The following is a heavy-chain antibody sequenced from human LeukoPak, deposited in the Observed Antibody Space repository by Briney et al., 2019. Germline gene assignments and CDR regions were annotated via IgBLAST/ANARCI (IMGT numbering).Heavy chain of an antibody. J-gene: IGHJ4*02. CDR2: TYSGGTT. CDR3: ARSSRDVDTALVLDY. D-gene: IGHD5-18*01. CDR1: GFTVSSNY. V-gene: IGHV3-53*01. Sequence: GGSLRLSCAASGFTVSSNYMAWVRQAPGKGLEWVSVTYSGGTTYYADSVKGRFTIPRDNSKNTLYLQMNSLRAEDTAVYYCARSSRDVDTALVLDYWGQGTLVTVSS.